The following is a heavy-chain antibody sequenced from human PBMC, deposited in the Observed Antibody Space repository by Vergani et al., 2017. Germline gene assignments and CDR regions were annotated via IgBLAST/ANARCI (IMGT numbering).Heavy chain of an antibody. CDR1: GYSIRNGYY. CDR3: ARGETQTDWFDP. D-gene: IGHD1-26*01. J-gene: IGHJ5*02. V-gene: IGHV4-38-2*01. CDR2: IYHSGST. Sequence: QVQLQESGPGLVEPSETLSLTCAVSGYSIRNGYYWGWIRQPPGKGLEWIGSIYHSGSTHYNPSLKSRVTISVDTSKNDFSLKVTSVTAADTAVYYCARGETQTDWFDPWGQGTLVTVSS.